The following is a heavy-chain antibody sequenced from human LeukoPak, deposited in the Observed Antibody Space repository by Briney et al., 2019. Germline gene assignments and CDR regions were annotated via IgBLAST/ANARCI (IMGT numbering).Heavy chain of an antibody. CDR2: MNPASGNT. CDR1: GDTFTNYD. J-gene: IGHJ4*02. CDR3: ARGGLGAVLY. Sequence: ASAKVSCTASGDTFTNYDMNCVRQAAGQGLESFGWMNPASGNTGSAQMFQGRVTMISDISVRTGYMELSSPNSDDTAVYYCARGGLGAVLYWGQGTLVTVPS. D-gene: IGHD1-26*01. V-gene: IGHV1-8*01.